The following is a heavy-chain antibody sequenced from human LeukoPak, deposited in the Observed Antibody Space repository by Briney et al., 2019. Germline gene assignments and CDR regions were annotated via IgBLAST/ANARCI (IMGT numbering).Heavy chain of an antibody. J-gene: IGHJ4*02. CDR3: EKLPGNIPAGY. V-gene: IGHV3-23*01. CDR1: GFTFGNYA. CDR2: IIWNGGRT. D-gene: IGHD2-21*01. Sequence: GGSLRLSCAASGFTFGNYAMIWVRQAPGKGLEWVSLIIWNGGRTDYADSVKGRFPISRDNSKHTLYLQMNSLRAEDMAVYYYEKLPGNIPAGYWGKGILVTVSS.